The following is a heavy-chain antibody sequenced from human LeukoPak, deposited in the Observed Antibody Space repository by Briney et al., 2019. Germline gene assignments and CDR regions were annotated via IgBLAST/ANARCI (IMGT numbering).Heavy chain of an antibody. CDR3: ARDLVKGIWFGRGNDWFDP. D-gene: IGHD3-10*01. J-gene: IGHJ5*02. Sequence: SVRVSCKASGGTFSSYAISWVRQAPGQGLEWMGGIIPTFSTANYAQKFQGRVTITADESTSTAYMELSSLRSEDTAVYYCARDLVKGIWFGRGNDWFDPWGQGTLVTVSS. CDR2: IIPTFSTA. V-gene: IGHV1-69*01. CDR1: GGTFSSYA.